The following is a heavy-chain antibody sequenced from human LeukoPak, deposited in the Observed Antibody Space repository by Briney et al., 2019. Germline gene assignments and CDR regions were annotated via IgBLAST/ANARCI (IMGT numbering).Heavy chain of an antibody. CDR3: VRGLRGPDS. Sequence: GGSLRLSCAASGFTFSSYWMHWVRRAPGKGLVWVSRIDNDGTSTVYADSVKGRFTVSRDNAKNTLYLQMNRLRAEDTAVYYCVRGLRGPDSWGQGTLVIVSP. D-gene: IGHD3-16*01. J-gene: IGHJ4*02. CDR1: GFTFSSYW. V-gene: IGHV3-74*03. CDR2: IDNDGTST.